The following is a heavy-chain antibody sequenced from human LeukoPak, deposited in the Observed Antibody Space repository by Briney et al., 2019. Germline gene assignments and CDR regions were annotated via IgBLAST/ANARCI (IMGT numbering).Heavy chain of an antibody. CDR3: AKDRSCTNDICHGDFDY. Sequence: GSLRLSCAASGFTFSSYAVSWVRLAPGKGLEWVSSISGSGGSTYSADSVKGRFTISRDNSKNTLYLQMNSLRAEDTALYYCAKDRSCTNDICHGDFDYWGQGTLVTVSS. D-gene: IGHD2-8*01. V-gene: IGHV3-23*01. CDR1: GFTFSSYA. CDR2: ISGSGGST. J-gene: IGHJ4*02.